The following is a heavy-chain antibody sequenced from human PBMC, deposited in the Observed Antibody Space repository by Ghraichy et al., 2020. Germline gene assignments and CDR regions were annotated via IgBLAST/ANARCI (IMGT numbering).Heavy chain of an antibody. CDR2: IDPSDSYT. Sequence: GESLNISCKGSGYSFTSYWISWVRQMPGKGLEWMGRIDPSDSYTNYSPSFQGHVTISADKSISTAYLQWSSLKASDTAMYYCARPRSKYGDYVVYDYWGQGTLVTVSS. D-gene: IGHD4-17*01. J-gene: IGHJ4*02. CDR3: ARPRSKYGDYVVYDY. CDR1: GYSFTSYW. V-gene: IGHV5-10-1*01.